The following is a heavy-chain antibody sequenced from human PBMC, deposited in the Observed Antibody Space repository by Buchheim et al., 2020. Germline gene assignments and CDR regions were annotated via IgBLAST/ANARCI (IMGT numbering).Heavy chain of an antibody. J-gene: IGHJ6*02. CDR1: AFTFSTYS. CDR3: ARGFTVFDV. V-gene: IGHV3-7*01. CDR2: IKEDGSEK. D-gene: IGHD3-3*01. Sequence: EVQLVESGGGLVQPGGSLRLSCAASAFTFSTYSMAWVRQAPGKGLERVANIKEDGSEKDYVDSVKGRFTISRDNAKNSLYLQMNSLRAEDTAVYYCARGFTVFDVWGQGTT.